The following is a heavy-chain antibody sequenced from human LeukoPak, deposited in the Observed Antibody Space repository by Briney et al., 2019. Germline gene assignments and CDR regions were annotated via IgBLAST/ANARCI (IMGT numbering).Heavy chain of an antibody. Sequence: ASVKVSCKASGYTFTSYYMHWVRQAPGQGLEWMGIIDPSGGSTSYAQKFQGRVTMTRDTSTSTVYMELSSLRSEDTAVYYCARRGHYYDSSGYYLEANPFDYWGQGTLVTVSS. V-gene: IGHV1-46*01. CDR1: GYTFTSYY. J-gene: IGHJ4*02. D-gene: IGHD3-22*01. CDR2: IDPSGGST. CDR3: ARRGHYYDSSGYYLEANPFDY.